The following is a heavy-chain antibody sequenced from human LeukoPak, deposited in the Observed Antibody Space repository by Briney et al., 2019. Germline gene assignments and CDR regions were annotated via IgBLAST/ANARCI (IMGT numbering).Heavy chain of an antibody. CDR3: AKGIYCSSTSCYPRFDY. D-gene: IGHD2-2*01. V-gene: IGHV3-23*01. J-gene: IGHJ4*02. Sequence: GGSLRLSCAASGFTFSSYAMSWVRQAPGNGLEWVSAISGSGGSTYYADSVKGRFTISRDNSKNTLYLQMNSLRAEDTAVYYCAKGIYCSSTSCYPRFDYWGQGTLVTVSS. CDR1: GFTFSSYA. CDR2: ISGSGGST.